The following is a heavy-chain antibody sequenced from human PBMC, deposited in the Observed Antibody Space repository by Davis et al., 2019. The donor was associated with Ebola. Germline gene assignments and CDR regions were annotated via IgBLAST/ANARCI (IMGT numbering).Heavy chain of an antibody. CDR2: IYYSGTT. D-gene: IGHD2-8*02. Sequence: MPSETLSPTCTVSGGSVSSASYYWSWIRQPPGKGLEWIGDIYYSGTTNYNPSLKSRLTMSVDTSKNQFSLKLSPVTAADTAVYYCARDRSTGWPFYGLDVWGKGTPVTVSS. CDR1: GGSVSSASYY. J-gene: IGHJ6*04. CDR3: ARDRSTGWPFYGLDV. V-gene: IGHV4-61*01.